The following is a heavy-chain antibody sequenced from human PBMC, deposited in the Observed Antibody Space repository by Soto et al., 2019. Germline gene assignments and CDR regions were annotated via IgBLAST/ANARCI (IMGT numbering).Heavy chain of an antibody. D-gene: IGHD6-13*01. J-gene: IGHJ5*02. Sequence: SETLSLTCTVSGGSISSGGYYWSWIRQHPGKGLEWIGYIYYSGSTYYNPSLKSRVTISVDTSKNQFSLKLSSVTAADTAVYYCARSIAAAGMANNWFDPWGQGTLVTVSS. CDR1: GGSISSGGYY. V-gene: IGHV4-31*03. CDR2: IYYSGST. CDR3: ARSIAAAGMANNWFDP.